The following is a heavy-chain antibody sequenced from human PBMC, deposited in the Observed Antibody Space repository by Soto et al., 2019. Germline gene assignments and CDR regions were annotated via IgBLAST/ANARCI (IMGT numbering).Heavy chain of an antibody. J-gene: IGHJ4*02. CDR2: IYYSGRT. CDR1: GGSISRNY. V-gene: IGHV4-59*01. D-gene: IGHD3-3*01. Sequence: PSETLSLTCTVSGGSISRNYWSWIRQPPGKGLEWIGYIYYSGRTNYNPSLKSRVTISVDTSKSQFSLNLTSVTAADTAVYYCAKGVELRLFLYFDYCGQGALVTVSS. CDR3: AKGVELRLFLYFDY.